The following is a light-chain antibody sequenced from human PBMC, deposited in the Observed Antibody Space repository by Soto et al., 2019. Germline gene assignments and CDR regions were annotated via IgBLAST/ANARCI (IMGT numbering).Light chain of an antibody. V-gene: IGLV2-14*03. J-gene: IGLJ2*01. CDR3: SSYPSTNTVV. CDR1: SSDVGGYNY. Sequence: QSALTQPASVSGSPGQSITISCTGTSSDVGGYNYVSWYQQHPGKAPKLMIYDVSNRPSGVSNRFSGSKSGNTASLTISGLQAEDEADYYCSSYPSTNTVVFGGGTKLTVL. CDR2: DVS.